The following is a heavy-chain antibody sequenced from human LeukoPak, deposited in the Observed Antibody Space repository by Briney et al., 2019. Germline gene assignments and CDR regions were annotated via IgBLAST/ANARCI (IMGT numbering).Heavy chain of an antibody. Sequence: GGSLRLSCAASGFTFSRYWMRWVRQAPGKGLEWVANIKQDGREKYYVDSVKGRFTISRDNAKNSLYLQMNSLRDEDTAVYYCARDRYDILTGYYFVYWGQGTLVTVSS. CDR1: GFTFSRYW. V-gene: IGHV3-7*04. D-gene: IGHD3-9*01. J-gene: IGHJ4*02. CDR3: ARDRYDILTGYYFVY. CDR2: IKQDGREK.